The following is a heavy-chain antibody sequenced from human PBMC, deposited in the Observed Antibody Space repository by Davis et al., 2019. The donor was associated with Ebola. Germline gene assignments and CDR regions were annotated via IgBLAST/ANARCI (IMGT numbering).Heavy chain of an antibody. J-gene: IGHJ3*02. CDR2: ISGSGGST. Sequence: PGGSLRLSCAASGFTFSSYAMSWVRQAPGKGLEWVSAISGSGGSTYYADPVKGRFTIFRDNSKNTLYLQMNSLRAEDTAIYYCAKDKNYDFWSGYPHDAFDIWGQGTMVTVSS. V-gene: IGHV3-23*01. CDR3: AKDKNYDFWSGYPHDAFDI. D-gene: IGHD3-3*01. CDR1: GFTFSSYA.